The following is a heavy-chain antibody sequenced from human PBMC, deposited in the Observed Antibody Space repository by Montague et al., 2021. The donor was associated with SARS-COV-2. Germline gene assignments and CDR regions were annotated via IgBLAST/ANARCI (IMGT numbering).Heavy chain of an antibody. V-gene: IGHV3-30-3*01. J-gene: IGHJ4*02. CDR2: ISFDGTNK. CDR1: GFTFTSYA. Sequence: SLRLSCAASGFTFTSYAMHWVRQAPGKGLEWVAVISFDGTNKYYTDSVKDRFTISRDNSKNTLYLQMHSVRPEDTAVYYCARDQGGYSYNDYWGQGTLVTVSS. CDR3: ARDQGGYSYNDY. D-gene: IGHD5-18*01.